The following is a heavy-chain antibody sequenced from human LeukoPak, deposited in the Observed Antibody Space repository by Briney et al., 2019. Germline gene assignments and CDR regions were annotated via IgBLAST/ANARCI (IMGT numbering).Heavy chain of an antibody. V-gene: IGHV3-23*01. Sequence: GGSLRLSCAASGFTFSSYAMSWVRQAPGKGLEWVSAISGSGGGTYYADSVKGRFTISRDNSKNTLYLQMNSLRAEDTAVYYCAKTGAVAGSPPPDFDYWGQGTLVTVSS. D-gene: IGHD6-19*01. CDR1: GFTFSSYA. J-gene: IGHJ4*02. CDR3: AKTGAVAGSPPPDFDY. CDR2: ISGSGGGT.